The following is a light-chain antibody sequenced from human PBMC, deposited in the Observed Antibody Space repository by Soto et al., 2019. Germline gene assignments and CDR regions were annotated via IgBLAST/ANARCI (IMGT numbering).Light chain of an antibody. CDR3: QHYISYSQS. Sequence: DIPMTQSPSTLSASWGDRVNLTFRASQTISTYLAWYQQKPGKAPNLLIYDASTLETGVPSRFSGSGSGTEFSLTISSLQPDDSATYYCQHYISYSQSFGQGTKVDIK. J-gene: IGKJ1*01. CDR1: QTISTY. CDR2: DAS. V-gene: IGKV1-5*01.